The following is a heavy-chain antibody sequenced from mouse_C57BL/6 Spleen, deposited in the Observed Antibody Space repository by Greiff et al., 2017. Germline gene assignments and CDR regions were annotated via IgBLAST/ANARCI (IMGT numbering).Heavy chain of an antibody. V-gene: IGHV2-5*01. D-gene: IGHD1-1*01. J-gene: IGHJ1*03. CDR1: GFSLTSYG. CDR2: IWRGGST. CDR3: AKTGGSSPWYFDV. Sequence: QVQLKQSGPGLAQPSQSLSITCTVSGFSLTSYGVHWVRQSPGKGLEWLGVIWRGGSTDYNAAFMSRLSIPKDNSKSQVFFKMNSLQADDTDIYYCAKTGGSSPWYFDVWGTGTTVTVSS.